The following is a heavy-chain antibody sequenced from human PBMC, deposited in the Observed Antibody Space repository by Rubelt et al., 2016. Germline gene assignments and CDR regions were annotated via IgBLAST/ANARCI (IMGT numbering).Heavy chain of an antibody. CDR2: INHSGST. D-gene: IGHD3-3*01. CDR3: ARHVLRFSARMDV. Sequence: GAGLLKPSETLSLTCAVYGGSFSGYYWSWIRQPPGKGLEWIGEINHSGSTNYNPSLKSRVTISVDTSKNQFSLKLSSVTAADTAVYYCARHVLRFSARMDVWGQGTTVTVSS. V-gene: IGHV4-34*01. J-gene: IGHJ6*02. CDR1: GGSFSGYY.